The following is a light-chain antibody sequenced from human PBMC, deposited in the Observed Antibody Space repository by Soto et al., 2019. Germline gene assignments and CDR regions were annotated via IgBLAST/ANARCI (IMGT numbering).Light chain of an antibody. Sequence: QSALTHPASVSGSPGQSITISCTGTSSEVGGYNYVSWYQQHPGKAPKLMIYEVRNRPSGVSNRFSGSKSGNTASLTISGLQAEDEADYYCSSYTSSATPVVFGGGTKLTVL. J-gene: IGLJ2*01. CDR2: EVR. CDR3: SSYTSSATPVV. V-gene: IGLV2-14*01. CDR1: SSEVGGYNY.